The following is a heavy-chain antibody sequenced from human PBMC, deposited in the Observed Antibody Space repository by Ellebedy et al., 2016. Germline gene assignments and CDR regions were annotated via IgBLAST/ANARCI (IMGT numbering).Heavy chain of an antibody. CDR2: IIPMFGTT. CDR3: ASGGRGYFDL. J-gene: IGHJ2*01. V-gene: IGHV1-69*13. Sequence: ASVKVSCKASRGSNYAITWVRQAPGHGLEWMGGIIPMFGTTNYAQKFQGRLTITADESTRTAYMELSSLRSEDLALYYCASGGRGYFDLWGRGTLATVST. D-gene: IGHD2-15*01. CDR1: RGSNYA.